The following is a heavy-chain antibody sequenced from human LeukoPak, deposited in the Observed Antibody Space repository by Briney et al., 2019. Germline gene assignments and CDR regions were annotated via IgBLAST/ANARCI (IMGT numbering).Heavy chain of an antibody. V-gene: IGHV3-30*18. D-gene: IGHD5-18*01. CDR3: AKDRGGYSYGYFDY. Sequence: GGSLRLSCAASGFTFSSYGMHWVRQAPGKGLEWVAVISYDGSNKYYADSVKGRLTISRDNSKNTLYLQMNSLRAEDTAVYYCAKDRGGYSYGYFDYWGQGTLVTVSS. J-gene: IGHJ4*02. CDR1: GFTFSSYG. CDR2: ISYDGSNK.